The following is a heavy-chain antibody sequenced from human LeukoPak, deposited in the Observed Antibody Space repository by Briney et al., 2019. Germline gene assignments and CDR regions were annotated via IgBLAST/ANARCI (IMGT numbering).Heavy chain of an antibody. Sequence: SETLSLTCAVYGGSFSGYYWSWIRQPPGKGLEWIGEINHSGSTNYNPSLKSRVTISVDTSKNQSSLKLSSVTAADTAVYYCARHNSGWYSMDYWGQGTLVTVSS. D-gene: IGHD6-19*01. V-gene: IGHV4-34*01. J-gene: IGHJ4*02. CDR1: GGSFSGYY. CDR2: INHSGST. CDR3: ARHNSGWYSMDY.